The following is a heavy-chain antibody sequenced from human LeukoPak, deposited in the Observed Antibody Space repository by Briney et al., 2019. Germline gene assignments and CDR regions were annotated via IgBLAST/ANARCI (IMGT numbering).Heavy chain of an antibody. J-gene: IGHJ4*02. CDR3: ARGSSNWYFY. V-gene: IGHV4-34*01. Sequence: SETLSLTCSVQGGSFGGYYWTWIRQPPGKGLEWIGEISESGSTNYTPSLKSRVSMSMDSSKNQFSLNLTSVTAADTAVYYCARGSSNWYFYWGQGTLVLVSS. CDR1: GGSFGGYY. CDR2: ISESGST. D-gene: IGHD6-13*01.